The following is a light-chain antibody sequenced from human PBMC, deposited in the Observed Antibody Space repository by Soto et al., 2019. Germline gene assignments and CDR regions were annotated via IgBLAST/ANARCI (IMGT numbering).Light chain of an antibody. CDR3: QQYSSYSAWT. CDR2: KAS. V-gene: IGKV1-5*03. J-gene: IGKJ1*01. Sequence: DIQMTQSPSTLSGSAGDRVTITCRASQTISSWLAWYQQKPGKAPKLLIYKASTLKSGVPPRFSGSGSGTEFTLTIRSLQPDDIATYYCQQYSSYSAWTFGEGTKVDIK. CDR1: QTISSW.